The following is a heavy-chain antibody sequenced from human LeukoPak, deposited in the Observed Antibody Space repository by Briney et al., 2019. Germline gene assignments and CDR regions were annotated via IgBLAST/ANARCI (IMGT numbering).Heavy chain of an antibody. CDR3: AKHSTVITTPADY. CDR1: GFTFSSNG. CDR2: ISATGGTI. D-gene: IGHD4-11*01. V-gene: IGHV3-48*03. Sequence: GGSLRLSCAASGFTFSSNGMNWVRQAPGKGLEWVSYISATGGTIYYADSVKGRFTISRDNAKNSLYLQMNSLRAEDTAIYYCAKHSTVITTPADYWGQGSLVTVSS. J-gene: IGHJ4*02.